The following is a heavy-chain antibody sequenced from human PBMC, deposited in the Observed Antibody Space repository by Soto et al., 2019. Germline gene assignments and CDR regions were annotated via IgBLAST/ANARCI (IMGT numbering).Heavy chain of an antibody. CDR3: ARNNGRENYYDSSGYWYYFDY. J-gene: IGHJ4*02. CDR2: IYYSGST. CDR1: GGSISSYY. Sequence: PSETLSLTCTVSGGSISSYYWSWIRQPPGKGLEWIGYIYYSGSTNYKSSLKSRVTISVDTSKSQFSLKLSSVTAADTAVYYCARNNGRENYYDSSGYWYYFDYWGQGTLVTVSS. V-gene: IGHV4-59*01. D-gene: IGHD3-22*01.